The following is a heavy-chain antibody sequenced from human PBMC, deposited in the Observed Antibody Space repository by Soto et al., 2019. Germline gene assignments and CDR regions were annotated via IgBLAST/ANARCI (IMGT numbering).Heavy chain of an antibody. CDR2: IYHSGST. CDR1: GGSISSGGYS. Sequence: QLQLQESGSGLVKPSQTLSLTCAVSGGSISSGGYSCNWIRQPPGKGVEWIGYIYHSGSTYYNPSLKSRVAISVDRSKNQFSLKLSSETAADTAVYYCARGVTTVTTFDYWGQGTLVTVSS. J-gene: IGHJ4*02. CDR3: ARGVTTVTTFDY. D-gene: IGHD4-17*01. V-gene: IGHV4-30-2*01.